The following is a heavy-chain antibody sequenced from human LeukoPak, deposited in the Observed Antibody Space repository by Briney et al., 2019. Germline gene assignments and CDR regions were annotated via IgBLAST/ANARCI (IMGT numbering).Heavy chain of an antibody. V-gene: IGHV3-7*01. CDR3: AREGITVALNYYGMDV. CDR1: GFTFNSYW. CDR2: INQDGSEK. Sequence: PGGSLRLSCTASGFTFNSYWVSWVRQAPGKGLEWVANINQDGSEKYYVDSVKGRFTVSRGNGKNSLYLQMNSLRAEDTAVYYCAREGITVALNYYGMDVWGQGTTVTVS. D-gene: IGHD6-19*01. J-gene: IGHJ6*02.